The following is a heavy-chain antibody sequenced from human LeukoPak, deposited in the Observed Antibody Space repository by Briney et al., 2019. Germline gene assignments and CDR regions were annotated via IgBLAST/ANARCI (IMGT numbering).Heavy chain of an antibody. CDR3: AKRSTVTTWPDLDY. CDR1: GFTFGNYG. Sequence: GGSLRLSCAASGFTFGNYGMSWVRQAPGKGLEWVSTISYSGGSTFYADSVKGRFTISRDNSKNTVYLQMNSLRAEDTAVYYCAKRSTVTTWPDLDYWGQGTLVTVSS. J-gene: IGHJ4*02. V-gene: IGHV3-23*01. D-gene: IGHD4-17*01. CDR2: ISYSGGST.